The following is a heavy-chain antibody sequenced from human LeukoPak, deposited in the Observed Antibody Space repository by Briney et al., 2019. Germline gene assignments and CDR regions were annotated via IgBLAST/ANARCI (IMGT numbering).Heavy chain of an antibody. Sequence: ASVKVSCKASGYTFTGYYMHWVRQAPGQGLEWMGGIIPIFGTANYAQKFQGRVTITADKSTSTAYMELSSLRSEDTAVYYCAGGYCSSTSCYSLNWFDPWGQGTLVTVSS. CDR3: AGGYCSSTSCYSLNWFDP. V-gene: IGHV1-69*06. J-gene: IGHJ5*02. CDR1: GYTFTGYY. D-gene: IGHD2-2*01. CDR2: IIPIFGTA.